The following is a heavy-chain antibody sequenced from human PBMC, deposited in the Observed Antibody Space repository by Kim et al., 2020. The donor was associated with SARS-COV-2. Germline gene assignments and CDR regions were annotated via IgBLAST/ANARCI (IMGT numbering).Heavy chain of an antibody. Sequence: GESLKISCKGSGYSFTSYWIGWVRQMPGKGLEWMGIIYPGDSDTRYSPSFQGQVTISADKSISTAYLQWSSLKASDTAMYYCARHPGRVMTTVVYDYWGQGTLVTVSS. J-gene: IGHJ4*02. CDR1: GYSFTSYW. V-gene: IGHV5-51*01. CDR3: ARHPGRVMTTVVYDY. D-gene: IGHD4-17*01. CDR2: IYPGDSDT.